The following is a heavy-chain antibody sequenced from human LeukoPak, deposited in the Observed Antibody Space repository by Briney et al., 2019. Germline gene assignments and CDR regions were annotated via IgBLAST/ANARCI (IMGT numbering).Heavy chain of an antibody. V-gene: IGHV4-4*07. CDR2: IYSSGST. D-gene: IGHD6-6*01. Sequence: SETLSLTCTVSGGSINSFYWTWIRQPAGKGLEWIGRIYSSGSTNFNPSLKSRVTMSVDTSKNQFSLGLSSVTAADSAAYFCARENWRSKSIDFDSWGQGTLVTVSS. CDR3: ARENWRSKSIDFDS. CDR1: GGSINSFY. J-gene: IGHJ4*02.